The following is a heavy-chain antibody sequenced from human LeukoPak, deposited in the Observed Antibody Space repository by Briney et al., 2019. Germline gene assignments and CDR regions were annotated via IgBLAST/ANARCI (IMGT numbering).Heavy chain of an antibody. J-gene: IGHJ4*02. V-gene: IGHV4-59*12. CDR1: GGSFSSYY. Sequence: SETLSLTCTVSGGSFSSYYWSWIRQPPGKGLEWIGGIYYSGTTYYNPSLKSRVTISVATSKNQFSMKLSSVTAADTAVYYCATGVYSGYDFRWGYFDYWGQGTLVTVSS. CDR3: ATGVYSGYDFRWGYFDY. D-gene: IGHD5-12*01. CDR2: IYYSGTT.